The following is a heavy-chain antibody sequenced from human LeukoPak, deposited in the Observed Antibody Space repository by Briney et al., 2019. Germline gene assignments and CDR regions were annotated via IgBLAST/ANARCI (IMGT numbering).Heavy chain of an antibody. J-gene: IGHJ6*02. CDR3: ARQGPQYYYFAMDV. CDR2: INPNNGGT. CDR1: GYIFNSYY. Sequence: GASVKVCCKASGYIFNSYYMHWVRQVPGQGLEWMGWINPNNGGTKYAQKFQGRVTMTRDTSISTAYMELSRLRYEDTAVYYCARQGPQYYYFAMDVWGHGTTVTVSS. V-gene: IGHV1-2*02.